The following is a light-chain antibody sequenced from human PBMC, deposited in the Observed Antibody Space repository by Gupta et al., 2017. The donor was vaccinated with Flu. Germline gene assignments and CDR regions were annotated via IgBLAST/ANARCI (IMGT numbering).Light chain of an antibody. V-gene: IGKV3-11*01. J-gene: IGKJ5*01. CDR2: AAS. CDR1: QSISSY. Sequence: EIVFTQSPATLSLSPGETATLSCRASQSISSYLDWYQHKPGQAPRLLIYAASNRAPGITTRFSGSGSEKDLTLTISSRVQEDFALYYCQQRHNWPPITFGQGTRLEI. CDR3: QQRHNWPPIT.